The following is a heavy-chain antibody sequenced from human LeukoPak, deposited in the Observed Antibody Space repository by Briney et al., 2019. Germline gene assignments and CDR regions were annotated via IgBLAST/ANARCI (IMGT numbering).Heavy chain of an antibody. Sequence: AGSLRLSCAASGFTFNNYALTWVRQAPGQGLEWVSTISGDGRSTYYADSVKGRFTISRDNAKNSLYLQMNSLRAEDTAVYYCARDMRGGYNSFDYWGQGTLVTVSS. CDR2: ISGDGRST. CDR1: GFTFNNYA. V-gene: IGHV3-23*01. CDR3: ARDMRGGYNSFDY. D-gene: IGHD5-24*01. J-gene: IGHJ4*02.